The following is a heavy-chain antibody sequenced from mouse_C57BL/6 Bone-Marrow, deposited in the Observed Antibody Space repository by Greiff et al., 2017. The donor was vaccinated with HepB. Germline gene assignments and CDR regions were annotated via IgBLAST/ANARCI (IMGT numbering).Heavy chain of an antibody. CDR2: INPNNGGT. J-gene: IGHJ4*01. V-gene: IGHV1-26*01. D-gene: IGHD2-5*01. Sequence: VQLQQSGPELVKPGASVKISCKASGYTFTDYYMNWVKQSHGKSLEWIGDINPNNGGTSYNQKFKGKATLTVDKSSSTAYMELRSLTSEDSAVYYCALDYSNYDAMDYWGQGTSVTVSS. CDR3: ALDYSNYDAMDY. CDR1: GYTFTDYY.